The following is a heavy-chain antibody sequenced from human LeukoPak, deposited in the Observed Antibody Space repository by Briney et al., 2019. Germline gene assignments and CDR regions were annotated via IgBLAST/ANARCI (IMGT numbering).Heavy chain of an antibody. CDR3: AKSYQLLSYFDY. J-gene: IGHJ4*02. CDR1: GYTFTGYY. D-gene: IGHD2-2*01. V-gene: IGHV1-2*06. Sequence: ASVKVSCKASGYTFTGYYMHWVRQAPGQGLEWMGRINPNSGDTNYAQKFQGRVTMTRDTSISTAYMELSRLRSDDTAVYYCAKSYQLLSYFDYWGQGTLVTVSS. CDR2: INPNSGDT.